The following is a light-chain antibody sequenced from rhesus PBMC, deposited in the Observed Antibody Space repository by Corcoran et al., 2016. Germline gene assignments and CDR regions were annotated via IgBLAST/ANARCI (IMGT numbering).Light chain of an antibody. CDR2: GAS. V-gene: IGKV1S8*01. Sequence: DIQMTQSPSALSASVGDRVTVSCRASQSIYTNLAWYQQKPGKAPKLLIYGASNLQSWIPSRFSGGGSGTDFTLTISSLQPEDSAVYFCQHYYDSPYSFGQGTKVEIK. J-gene: IGKJ2*01. CDR1: QSIYTN. CDR3: QHYYDSPYS.